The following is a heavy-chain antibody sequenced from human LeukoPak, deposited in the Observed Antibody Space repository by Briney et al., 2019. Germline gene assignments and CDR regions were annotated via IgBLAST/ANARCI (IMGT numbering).Heavy chain of an antibody. Sequence: GGSLRLSCAASGFTFSSYEMNWVRQDPGKGLEWVSYISSSGSTIYYADSVKGRFTISRDNAKNSLYLQMNSLRAEDTAVYYCAREDQVATGPGYYYGMDVWGQGTTVTVSS. CDR3: AREDQVATGPGYYYGMDV. CDR2: ISSSGSTI. D-gene: IGHD5-12*01. V-gene: IGHV3-48*03. CDR1: GFTFSSYE. J-gene: IGHJ6*02.